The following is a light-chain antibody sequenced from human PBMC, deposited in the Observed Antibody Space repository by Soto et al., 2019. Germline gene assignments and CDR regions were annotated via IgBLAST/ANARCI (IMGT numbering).Light chain of an antibody. Sequence: DIHLTQSPSTLSTSVGARVTITCRASQSVSYWLAWYQQKPGKAPNLLLYDGSTLASGVPPRFSGGGFGTEFTLNISSLQPDDSAMYYCQHYSTYSKAFGQGTRVESK. V-gene: IGKV1-5*01. CDR1: QSVSYW. J-gene: IGKJ1*01. CDR3: QHYSTYSKA. CDR2: DGS.